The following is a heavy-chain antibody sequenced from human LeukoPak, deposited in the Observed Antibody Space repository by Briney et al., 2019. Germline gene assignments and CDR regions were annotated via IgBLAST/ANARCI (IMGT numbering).Heavy chain of an antibody. CDR3: ATPCGGYQYDAFNI. V-gene: IGHV3-11*01. Sequence: GGSLRLSCAASGFTFSDYYMTWIRQAPGKGLEWVSYMSSSGSTIYYADSVKGRFTVSRDNAKNSLYLQMNSLRAEDTAVYYCATPCGGYQYDAFNIWGQGTMVTVSS. CDR2: MSSSGSTI. J-gene: IGHJ3*02. CDR1: GFTFSDYY. D-gene: IGHD2-2*01.